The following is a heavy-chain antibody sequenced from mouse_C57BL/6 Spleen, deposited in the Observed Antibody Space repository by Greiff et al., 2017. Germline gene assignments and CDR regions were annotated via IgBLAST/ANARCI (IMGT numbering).Heavy chain of an antibody. CDR3: ASSAWVAPIAY. D-gene: IGHD1-1*02. CDR2: IDPSDSDT. Sequence: VQLQQPGAELVRPGSSVKLSCKASGYTFTSYWMHWVKQRPIQGLEWIGNIDPSDSDTHYNQKFKDKATLTVDKSSSTAYMQLSSLTSEDSAVYYCASSAWVAPIAYWGQGTLVTVSA. CDR1: GYTFTSYW. V-gene: IGHV1-52*01. J-gene: IGHJ3*01.